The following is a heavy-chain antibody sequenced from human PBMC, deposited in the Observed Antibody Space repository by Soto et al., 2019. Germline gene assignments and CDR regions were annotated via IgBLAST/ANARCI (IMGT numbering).Heavy chain of an antibody. J-gene: IGHJ3*02. CDR2: ISYDGSYK. CDR1: GFTFSSYG. V-gene: IGHV3-30*18. D-gene: IGHD3-3*01. CDR3: AKEQQITIFGVVIPSVEAFNI. Sequence: QVQLVESGGGVVQPGRSLRLSCAASGFTFSSYGMHWVRQAPGKGLELVTVISYDGSYKYYADSAKGLLTISRDNSKNTLYLQMNSLRAEATAVYYCAKEQQITIFGVVIPSVEAFNIWGQGTMVNVSS.